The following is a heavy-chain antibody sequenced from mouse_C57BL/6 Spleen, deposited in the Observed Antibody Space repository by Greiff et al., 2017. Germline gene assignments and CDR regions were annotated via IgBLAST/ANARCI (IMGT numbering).Heavy chain of an antibody. V-gene: IGHV1-69*01. CDR1: GYTFTSYW. Sequence: VQLQQPGAELVMPGASVKLSCKASGYTFTSYWMHWVKQRPGQGLEWIGEIDPSDSYTNYNQKFKGKSTLTVDKSSSTAYMQLSSLTSEDSAVYYCARGDYYGSHWYFDVWGTGTTVTVSS. CDR2: IDPSDSYT. D-gene: IGHD1-1*01. J-gene: IGHJ1*03. CDR3: ARGDYYGSHWYFDV.